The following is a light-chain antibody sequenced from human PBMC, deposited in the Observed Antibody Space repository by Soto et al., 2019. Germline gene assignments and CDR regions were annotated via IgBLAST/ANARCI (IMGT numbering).Light chain of an antibody. CDR1: SSDVGGYDY. J-gene: IGLJ2*01. CDR2: DVT. V-gene: IGLV2-14*01. CDR3: SSYTTIGTYVL. Sequence: QSALTQPASVSGSPGQSITISCTGTSSDVGGYDYVSWYQQHPGKAPKLMIYDVTNRPSGVSNRFSGSKSGNTASLTISGLEAEDEADYFCSSYTTIGTYVLFVGGTKLTVL.